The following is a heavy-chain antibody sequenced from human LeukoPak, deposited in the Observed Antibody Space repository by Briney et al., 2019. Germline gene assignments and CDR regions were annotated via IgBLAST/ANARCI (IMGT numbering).Heavy chain of an antibody. D-gene: IGHD3-9*01. CDR3: AKNRYFDWLLYGDY. J-gene: IGHJ4*02. CDR1: GFTFSSYG. V-gene: IGHV3-23*01. CDR2: ISGSGGGT. Sequence: PGGSLRLSCAASGFTFSSYGMSWVRQAPGKGLEWVSAISGSGGGTYYADSVKGRFTISRDNSKNTLYLQMNSLRAEDTAVYYCAKNRYFDWLLYGDYWGQGTLVTVSS.